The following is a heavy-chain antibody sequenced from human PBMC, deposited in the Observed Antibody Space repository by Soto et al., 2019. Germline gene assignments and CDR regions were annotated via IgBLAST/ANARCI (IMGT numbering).Heavy chain of an antibody. CDR3: ARGDRGAFDL. CDR1: RFTFDYYW. Sequence: EVQLVESGGGLVQPGESLRLSCAASRFTFDYYWRHWVRQAPGKGLVWVSRIYSDGTSTTYAASVKGRFTISRDNAKNTLSLQMNRLRADDTAVYYCARGDRGAFDLWGQGTVVTVSS. CDR2: IYSDGTST. J-gene: IGHJ3*01. V-gene: IGHV3-74*01. D-gene: IGHD1-26*01.